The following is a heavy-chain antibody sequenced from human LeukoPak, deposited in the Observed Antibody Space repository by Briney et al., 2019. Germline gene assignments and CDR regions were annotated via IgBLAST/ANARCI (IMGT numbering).Heavy chain of an antibody. V-gene: IGHV4-59*01. Sequence: SETLSLTCTVSGGSMTNYYWSWIRQPPGKGLEWIGYVYYSGTTNCNPSLKSRVTISVDTSKNQFSLKLSSVTAADTAVYYCARAAAGERFDYWGQGTLVTVSS. CDR2: VYYSGTT. CDR3: ARAAAGERFDY. D-gene: IGHD6-13*01. J-gene: IGHJ4*02. CDR1: GGSMTNYY.